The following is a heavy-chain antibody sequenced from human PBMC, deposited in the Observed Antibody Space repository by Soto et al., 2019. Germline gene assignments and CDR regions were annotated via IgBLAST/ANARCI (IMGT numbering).Heavy chain of an antibody. V-gene: IGHV2-5*02. CDR3: AHSPYFGEELDY. CDR1: GFSLSTSGVG. J-gene: IGHJ4*02. CDR2: IYWDDDK. Sequence: QITLKESGPTLVKPTQPLTLTCTFSGFSLSTSGVGVGWIRQPPGKALEWLALIYWDDDKRYSPSLKTRLTITKDTSKNQVVLIMTNMDPVDTATYYCAHSPYFGEELDYWGQGTLVTVSS. D-gene: IGHD4-17*01.